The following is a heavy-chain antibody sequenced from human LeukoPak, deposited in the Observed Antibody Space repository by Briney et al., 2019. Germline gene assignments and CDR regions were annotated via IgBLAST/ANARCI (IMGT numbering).Heavy chain of an antibody. CDR3: ARERIAAAGNNWSYP. Sequence: PGGSLRLSCAASGFTFSSYAMHWVRQAPGKGLEWVAVISYDGSNKYYADSVKGRFTISRDNSKNTLYLQMNSLRAEDTAVYYCARERIAAAGNNWSYPWGQGTLVTVSS. J-gene: IGHJ5*02. V-gene: IGHV3-30*01. CDR1: GFTFSSYA. CDR2: ISYDGSNK. D-gene: IGHD6-13*01.